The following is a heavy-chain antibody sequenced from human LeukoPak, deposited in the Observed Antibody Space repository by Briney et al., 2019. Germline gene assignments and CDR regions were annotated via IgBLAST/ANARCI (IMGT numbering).Heavy chain of an antibody. Sequence: SETLSLTCTVSGGSISSSSYYWGWIRQPPGKGLEWIGSIYYSGSTYYNPSLKSRVTISVDTSKNQFSLKLSSVTAADTAVYYCARGWEMATITKSYYYYGMDVWGQGTTVTASS. CDR2: IYYSGST. J-gene: IGHJ6*02. V-gene: IGHV4-39*07. CDR1: GGSISSSSYY. CDR3: ARGWEMATITKSYYYYGMDV. D-gene: IGHD5-24*01.